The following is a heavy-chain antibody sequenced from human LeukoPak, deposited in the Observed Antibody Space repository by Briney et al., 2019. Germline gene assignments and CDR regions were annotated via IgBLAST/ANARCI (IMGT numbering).Heavy chain of an antibody. J-gene: IGHJ4*02. V-gene: IGHV4-39*07. CDR1: GGSISSSSYY. CDR3: ARGVYSSGWYFDY. Sequence: SETLSPTCTVSGGSISSSSYYWGWIRQPPGKGLEWIGSIYYSGRTYYNPSLKSRVTISVDKSKNQFSLKLSSVTAADTAVYYCARGVYSSGWYFDYWGQGTLVTVSS. CDR2: IYYSGRT. D-gene: IGHD6-19*01.